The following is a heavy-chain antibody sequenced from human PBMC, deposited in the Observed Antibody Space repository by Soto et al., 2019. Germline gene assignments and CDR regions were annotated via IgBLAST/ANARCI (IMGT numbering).Heavy chain of an antibody. Sequence: SVKVSCKASGYTFTSYGISWVRQAPGQGLEWMGWISAYNGNTNYAQKLQGRVNMTTDTSTSTAYMELRSLRPDDTAVYYCARVGYDVWSGLKKKTEIDYWGQGTLVTVSS. V-gene: IGHV1-18*04. CDR2: ISAYNGNT. CDR3: ARVGYDVWSGLKKKTEIDY. CDR1: GYTFTSYG. J-gene: IGHJ4*02. D-gene: IGHD3-3*01.